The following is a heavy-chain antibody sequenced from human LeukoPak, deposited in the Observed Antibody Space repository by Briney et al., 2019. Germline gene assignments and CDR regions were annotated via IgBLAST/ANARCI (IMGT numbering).Heavy chain of an antibody. CDR2: ISWNSGSI. D-gene: IGHD3-22*01. J-gene: IGHJ4*02. CDR3: AKGRGYDSSGYLDY. CDR1: GFTFDDYA. Sequence: GGSLRLSCAACGFTFDDYAMHWVRQAPGKGLEWVSGISWNSGSIGYADSVKGRFTISRDNAKNSLYLQMNSLRAEDTALYYCAKGRGYDSSGYLDYWGQGTLVTVSS. V-gene: IGHV3-9*01.